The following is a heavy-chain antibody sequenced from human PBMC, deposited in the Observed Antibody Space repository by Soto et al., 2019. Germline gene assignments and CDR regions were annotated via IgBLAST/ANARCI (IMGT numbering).Heavy chain of an antibody. CDR1: GFTFSTFE. D-gene: IGHD2-2*01. J-gene: IGHJ4*02. CDR2: ISGSGTMV. Sequence: GGSLRLSCAASGFTFSTFEMNWVRQAPGKGLEWVSDISGSGTMVYYADSVKGRFTISRDNAKNSLYLQLNSLRAEDTAVYYCARGSLSRDHPFFDFWGQGTLVTVSS. V-gene: IGHV3-48*03. CDR3: ARGSLSRDHPFFDF.